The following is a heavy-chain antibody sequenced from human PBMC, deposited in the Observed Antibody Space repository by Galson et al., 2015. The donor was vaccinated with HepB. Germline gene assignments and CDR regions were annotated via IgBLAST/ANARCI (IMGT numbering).Heavy chain of an antibody. D-gene: IGHD2-2*01. V-gene: IGHV3-30*03. Sequence: SLRLSCAASVFPFSSYGMHWVRQAPGKGLEWVAVISYEGTNKYYVDSVEGRFTISSDNAESSMYLQMDSLRAEDTAIYYCARETRNQLPTPYFYYHGLDVWGQGTTVTVSS. CDR2: ISYEGTNK. J-gene: IGHJ6*02. CDR1: VFPFSSYG. CDR3: ARETRNQLPTPYFYYHGLDV.